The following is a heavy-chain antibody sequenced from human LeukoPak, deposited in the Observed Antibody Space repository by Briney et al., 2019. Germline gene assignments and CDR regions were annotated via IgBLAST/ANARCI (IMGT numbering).Heavy chain of an antibody. CDR2: IFSTDKT. Sequence: GSLRLSCAASGITVSTNYMNWVRQAPGKGLEWVSVIFSTDKTNYADSVQGRFTISRDPSKNTVYLQMNSLRGEDTAVYYCAKLGSGSFFTAFDDWGQGTLVTVSS. D-gene: IGHD3-10*01. CDR1: GITVSTNY. V-gene: IGHV3-53*01. J-gene: IGHJ4*02. CDR3: AKLGSGSFFTAFDD.